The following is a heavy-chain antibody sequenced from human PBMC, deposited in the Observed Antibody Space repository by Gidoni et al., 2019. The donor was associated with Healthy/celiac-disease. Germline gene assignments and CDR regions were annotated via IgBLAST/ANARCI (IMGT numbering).Heavy chain of an antibody. D-gene: IGHD3-10*01. Sequence: EVQLVETGGGLIQPGGSLRLSCAASGFTVSSNYMSWVRQAPGKGLEWVSVIYSGGSTYYADSVKGRFTISRDNSKNTLYLQMNSLRAEDTAVYYCARACLWPPGCYYGMDVWGQGTTVTVSS. CDR1: GFTVSSNY. CDR2: IYSGGST. CDR3: ARACLWPPGCYYGMDV. V-gene: IGHV3-53*02. J-gene: IGHJ6*02.